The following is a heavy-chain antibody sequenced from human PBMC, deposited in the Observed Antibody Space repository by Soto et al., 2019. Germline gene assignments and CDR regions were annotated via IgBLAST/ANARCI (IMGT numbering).Heavy chain of an antibody. D-gene: IGHD3-3*02. V-gene: IGHV4-59*01. CDR1: GGSISSYY. Sequence: SETLSLTCTVSGGSISSYYWSWIRQPPGKGLEWIGYIYYSGSTNYNPSLKSRVTISVDTSKNQFSLKLSSGTAADTAVYYCARVVEMAPISHWGQGTLVTVSS. CDR3: ARVVEMAPISH. J-gene: IGHJ4*02. CDR2: IYYSGST.